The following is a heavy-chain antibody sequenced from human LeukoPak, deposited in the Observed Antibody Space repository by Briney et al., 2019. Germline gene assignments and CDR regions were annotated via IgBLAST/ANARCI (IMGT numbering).Heavy chain of an antibody. V-gene: IGHV1-46*01. D-gene: IGHD5-12*01. CDR2: INPSGGST. CDR3: ARSGGYDLGVDY. CDR1: GYTFTSYY. J-gene: IGHJ4*02. Sequence: ASVKVSCKASGYTFTSYYMHWVRQAPGQGLEWMGIINPSGGSTSYARKLQGRVTMTRDTSTSTVYMELSSLRSEDTAVYYCARSGGYDLGVDYWGQGTLVTVSS.